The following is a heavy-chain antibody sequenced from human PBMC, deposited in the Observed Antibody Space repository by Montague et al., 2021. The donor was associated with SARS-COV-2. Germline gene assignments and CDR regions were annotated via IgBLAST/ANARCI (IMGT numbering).Heavy chain of an antibody. D-gene: IGHD1-1*01. V-gene: IGHV4-34*01. CDR2: INYGGST. J-gene: IGHJ4*02. CDR3: ARGSPGY. Sequence: SETLSLTCAVSGGSISNYHWTWIRQSPGEGLEWIGQINYGGSTKYNPSLKSRVTISIDTSKNQFSLKLTSVTAADTAVYYCARGSPGYWGKGTLVTVSS. CDR1: GGSISNYH.